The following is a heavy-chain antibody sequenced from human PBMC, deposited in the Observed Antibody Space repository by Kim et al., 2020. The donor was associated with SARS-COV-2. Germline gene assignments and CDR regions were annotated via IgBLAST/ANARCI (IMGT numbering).Heavy chain of an antibody. V-gene: IGHV4-59*08. CDR1: GGSISSYY. Sequence: SETLSLTCTVSGGSISSYYWSWIRQPPGKGLEWIGYIYYSGSTNYNPSLKSRVTISVDTSKNQFSLKLSSVSAADTAVYYCASQDPYRYCSSTSCRGWAFDIWGQGTMVTVSS. CDR2: IYYSGST. CDR3: ASQDPYRYCSSTSCRGWAFDI. J-gene: IGHJ3*02. D-gene: IGHD2-2*01.